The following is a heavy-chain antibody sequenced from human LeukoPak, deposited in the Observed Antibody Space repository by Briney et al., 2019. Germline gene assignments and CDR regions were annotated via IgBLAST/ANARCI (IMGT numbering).Heavy chain of an antibody. V-gene: IGHV1-18*01. Sequence: ASVMVSCKASGYTFTSYGISWVRQAPGQGLEWMGWISAYNGNTNYAQKLQGRVTMTTDTSTSTAYMEPRSLRSDDTAVYYCARSLYYDSSGYRPLGYWGQGTLVTVSS. CDR1: GYTFTSYG. D-gene: IGHD3-22*01. CDR2: ISAYNGNT. J-gene: IGHJ4*02. CDR3: ARSLYYDSSGYRPLGY.